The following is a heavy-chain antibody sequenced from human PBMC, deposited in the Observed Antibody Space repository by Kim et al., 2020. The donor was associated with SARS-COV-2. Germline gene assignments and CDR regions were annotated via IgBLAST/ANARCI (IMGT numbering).Heavy chain of an antibody. V-gene: IGHV4-59*03. CDR3: VSKRADSSGFIDS. CDR2: IHHTGTT. CDR1: SASFSENY. D-gene: IGHD3-22*01. J-gene: IGHJ4*02. Sequence: SETLSLTCSVASASFSENYWSWIRQPPGRGLEWNGYIHHTGTTNYNPSLKSRVAISVDSSKNQFSLNLDSMTTADTAVYYCVSKRADSSGFIDSWCQGTL.